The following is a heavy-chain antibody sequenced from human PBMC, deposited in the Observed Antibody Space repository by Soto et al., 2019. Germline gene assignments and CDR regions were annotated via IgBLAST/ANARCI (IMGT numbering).Heavy chain of an antibody. CDR2: INAGNGNT. Sequence: QVQLVQSGAEVKKPGASVKVSCKASGYTFTSYAMHWVRQAPGQRLEWMGWINAGNGNTKYSQKFQGRVTITRDTSASTPYMELSSLRSEDTAVYYCARDQLYCSGSGSYLLSGMDVWGQGTTVTVSS. J-gene: IGHJ6*02. V-gene: IGHV1-3*01. D-gene: IGHD3-10*01. CDR3: ARDQLYCSGSGSYLLSGMDV. CDR1: GYTFTSYA.